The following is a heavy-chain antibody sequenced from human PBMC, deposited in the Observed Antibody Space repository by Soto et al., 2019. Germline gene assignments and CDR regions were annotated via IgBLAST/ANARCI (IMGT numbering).Heavy chain of an antibody. V-gene: IGHV1-18*04. CDR3: ARERVTSFRVNWFHP. D-gene: IGHD2-21*02. CDR2: ITAYNDNT. CDR1: GYTFTSYG. J-gene: IGHJ5*02. Sequence: QVQLVQSGAEVKKPGASVKVSCKASGYTFTSYGISWVRQAPGQGVEWMGWITAYNDNTNYAQKLQGRVTMTTDPSTSTAYMELRSLRSDDTAVYYCARERVTSFRVNWFHPWGQGTLVTFSS.